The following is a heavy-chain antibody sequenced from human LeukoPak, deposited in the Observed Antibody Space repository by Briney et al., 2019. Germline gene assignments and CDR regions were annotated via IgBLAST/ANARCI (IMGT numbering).Heavy chain of an antibody. V-gene: IGHV6-1*01. CDR1: GDSVSSNSAV. J-gene: IGHJ4*02. CDR3: AGTTDYSSFLAY. Sequence: SQTLSLTCALSGDSVSSNSAVWNWIRQSPSRGLEWLGRTYYSSKWHNEYAESVKSRISINSDTSKNQFSLQLNSVTPEDTAEYYCAGTTDYSSFLAYWGQGTLVTVSS. D-gene: IGHD4-11*01. CDR2: TYYSSKWHN.